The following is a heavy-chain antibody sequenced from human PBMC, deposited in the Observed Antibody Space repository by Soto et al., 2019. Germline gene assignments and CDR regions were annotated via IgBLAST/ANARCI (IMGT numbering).Heavy chain of an antibody. Sequence: QITLKESGPSLVKPTQTLTLTCTFSGFSLTTTGVGVVWIRQPPGKALEWLALIYWDDDKHYSPSLRSRLTVTKDTTTNQVVLTLPNADPADTGTYTCAHVGGVEQWLYRPDPGGQGTRVTVTP. CDR3: AHVGGVEQWLYRPDP. D-gene: IGHD6-19*01. CDR2: IYWDDDK. CDR1: GFSLTTTGVG. V-gene: IGHV2-5*02. J-gene: IGHJ5*02.